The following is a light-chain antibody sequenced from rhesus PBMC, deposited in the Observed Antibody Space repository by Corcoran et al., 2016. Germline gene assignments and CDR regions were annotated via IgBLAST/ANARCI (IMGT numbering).Light chain of an antibody. V-gene: IGKV1S14*01. CDR3: QQHNSCPLP. CDR2: YAS. J-gene: IGKJ4*01. CDR1: QGISNY. Sequence: DIQMTQSPSSLSASVGDTVTITCRASQGISNYLAWYQQKPGKAPKPLIYYASNLESGGPSRYSGSGSGREFTLTISSLQPEEFATYYCQQHNSCPLPFGGGTKVELK.